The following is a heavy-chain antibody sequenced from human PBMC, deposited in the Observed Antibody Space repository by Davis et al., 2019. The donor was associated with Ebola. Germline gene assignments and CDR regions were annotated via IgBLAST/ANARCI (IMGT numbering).Heavy chain of an antibody. D-gene: IGHD4-17*01. Sequence: ASVKVSCKASGYTFTSYGISWVRRAPGQGLEWMGWISAYNGNTNYAQKLQGRVTMTTDTSTSTAYMELRSLRSEDTAVYYCARGDGFRGTVTREYYYYGMDVWGQGTTVTVSS. V-gene: IGHV1-18*01. J-gene: IGHJ6*02. CDR3: ARGDGFRGTVTREYYYYGMDV. CDR1: GYTFTSYG. CDR2: ISAYNGNT.